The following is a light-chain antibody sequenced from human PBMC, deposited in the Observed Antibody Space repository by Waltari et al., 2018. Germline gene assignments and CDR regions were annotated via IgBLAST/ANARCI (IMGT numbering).Light chain of an antibody. J-gene: IGLJ3*02. Sequence: NFMLTQPHSVSESPRKTVTISCTRSSGTIASNYVLWYQQRPGSSPTTVIYEDNQRPSGVPDRFSGSIDSSSNSASLTISGLKTEDEADYYCQSYDTNNQGVFGGGTKLTVL. CDR2: EDN. CDR1: SGTIASNY. V-gene: IGLV6-57*01. CDR3: QSYDTNNQGV.